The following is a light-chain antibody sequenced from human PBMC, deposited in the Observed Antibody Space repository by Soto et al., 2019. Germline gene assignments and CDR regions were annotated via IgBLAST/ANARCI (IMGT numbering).Light chain of an antibody. CDR3: SSYTSIITYV. CDR1: SSDVGGYNY. CDR2: EVN. V-gene: IGLV2-14*03. Sequence: QSALTQPASVSGSPGQSITISCTGTSSDVGGYNYVSWYQQHPGKAPKLMIYEVNNRPSGVSTRFSGSKSGNTASLTISGLQAEDEADYYCSSYTSIITYVFGSGTKVTVL. J-gene: IGLJ1*01.